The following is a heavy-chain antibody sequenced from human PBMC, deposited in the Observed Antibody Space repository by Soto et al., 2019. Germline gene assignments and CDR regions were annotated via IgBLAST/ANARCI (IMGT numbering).Heavy chain of an antibody. CDR1: GFTFSGHG. Sequence: GGSLRLSCAASGFTFSGHGMHWVRHAPDRGMEWVAIISYNVSNKYYADSGKCRFTISRDNSKNSLYLQRISLRAEDTAVYYCAKERSVRFLECLPLYDMDFWGQGTTVTVSS. V-gene: IGHV3-30*18. CDR2: ISYNVSNK. CDR3: AKERSVRFLECLPLYDMDF. J-gene: IGHJ6*02. D-gene: IGHD3-3*01.